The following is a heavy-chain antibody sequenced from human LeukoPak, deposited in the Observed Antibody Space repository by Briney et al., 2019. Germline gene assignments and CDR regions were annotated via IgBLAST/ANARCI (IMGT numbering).Heavy chain of an antibody. D-gene: IGHD6-13*01. CDR1: GGTFSSYT. CDR2: IIPILGIA. V-gene: IGHV1-69*16. J-gene: IGHJ5*02. Sequence: SVKVSCKASGGTFSSYTISWVRQAPGQGLEWMGRIIPILGIANYAQKFQGRVTITTDESTSTAYMELSSLRSEDTAVYYCARDKSSSSWYYWFDPWGQGTLVTVSS. CDR3: ARDKSSSSWYYWFDP.